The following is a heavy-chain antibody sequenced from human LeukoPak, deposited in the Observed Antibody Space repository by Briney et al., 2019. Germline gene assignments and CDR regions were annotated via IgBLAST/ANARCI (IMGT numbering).Heavy chain of an antibody. Sequence: PGGSLRLSCASSGFTFSNDWMTWVRQAQGTGLEWVANINKDGSKKNYVDSVKGRFTISRDNSKNSLFLQMNSLRAEDTAIYYCARDTSPSSSSSYFDAFDMWGQGTMVTVSS. CDR1: GFTFSNDW. CDR2: INKDGSKK. J-gene: IGHJ3*02. V-gene: IGHV3-7*01. CDR3: ARDTSPSSSSSYFDAFDM. D-gene: IGHD6-19*01.